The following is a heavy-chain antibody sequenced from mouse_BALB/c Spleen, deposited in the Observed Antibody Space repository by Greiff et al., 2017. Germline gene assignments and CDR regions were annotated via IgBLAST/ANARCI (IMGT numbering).Heavy chain of an antibody. J-gene: IGHJ4*01. CDR1: GYTFTSYW. D-gene: IGHD2-14*01. CDR2: IYPSDSYT. V-gene: IGHV1-69*02. CDR3: TRNRNYAMDY. Sequence: QVQLQQSGAELVRPGASVKLSCKASGYTFTSYWINWVKQRPGQGLEWIGTIYPSDSYTNYNQKFKDKATLTVDKSSSTAYMQLSSPTSEDSAVYYCTRNRNYAMDYWGQGASVSVSS.